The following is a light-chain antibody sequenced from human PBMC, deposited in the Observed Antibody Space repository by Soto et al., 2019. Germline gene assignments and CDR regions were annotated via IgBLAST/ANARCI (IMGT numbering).Light chain of an antibody. J-gene: IGKJ2*01. V-gene: IGKV1-5*01. CDR2: DAS. CDR3: QHYNSYSMYT. Sequence: DIQMTQSPSTLSASLGDRVTITCRASQSISTWLAWYQQKPGKAPKVLIYDASNLESGVPSRFNGSGSGTEFTLTISSLQPDDFATYYCQHYNSYSMYTFGQGTKLEI. CDR1: QSISTW.